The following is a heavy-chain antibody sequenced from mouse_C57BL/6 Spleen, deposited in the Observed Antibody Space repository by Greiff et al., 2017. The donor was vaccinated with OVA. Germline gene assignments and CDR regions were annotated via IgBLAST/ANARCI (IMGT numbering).Heavy chain of an antibody. V-gene: IGHV1-5*01. CDR3: TRSNQFYGSSRGYAMGY. CDR2: IYPGNSDT. D-gene: IGHD1-1*01. Sequence: EVKLQESGTVLARPGASVKMSCKTSGYTFTSYWMHWVKQRPGQGLEWRGAIYPGNSDTSYNQKVKGKAKLTAVTSASTAYMVLSSLSNEDSAVYYCTRSNQFYGSSRGYAMGYWGQGTSVTVSS. CDR1: GYTFTSYW. J-gene: IGHJ4*01.